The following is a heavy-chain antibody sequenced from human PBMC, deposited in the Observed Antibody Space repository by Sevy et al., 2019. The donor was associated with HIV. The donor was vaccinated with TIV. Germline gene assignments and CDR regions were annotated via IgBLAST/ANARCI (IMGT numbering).Heavy chain of an antibody. J-gene: IGHJ5*02. CDR1: GGSFSGYY. Sequence: SETLSLTCAVYGGSFSGYYWSWIRQPPGKGLEWIGEINHSGSTNYNPSLKSRVTISVETSKNQFSLKLSSVTAADTAVYYCARASYDFWSGYYTGLSWFDPWGQGTLVTVSS. D-gene: IGHD3-3*01. CDR3: ARASYDFWSGYYTGLSWFDP. V-gene: IGHV4-34*01. CDR2: INHSGST.